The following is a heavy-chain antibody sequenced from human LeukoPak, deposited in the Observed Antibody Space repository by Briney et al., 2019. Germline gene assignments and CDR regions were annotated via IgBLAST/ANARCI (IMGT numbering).Heavy chain of an antibody. J-gene: IGHJ4*02. CDR2: IHSGGNT. CDR1: GFIVSSSY. Sequence: GGSLRLSCAASGFIVSSSYMSWVRQAPGKGLEWVSVIHSGGNTYYADSVKGRFTISRDNSKNTLYLQMDSLRAEDTAVYYCARDLNSGGSFWGQGTLVTVSS. V-gene: IGHV3-53*01. D-gene: IGHD2-15*01. CDR3: ARDLNSGGSF.